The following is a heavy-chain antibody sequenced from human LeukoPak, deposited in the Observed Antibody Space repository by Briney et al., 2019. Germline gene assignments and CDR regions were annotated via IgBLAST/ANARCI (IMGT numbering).Heavy chain of an antibody. D-gene: IGHD2-2*01. CDR3: ATLGLDCSCTSCFPEDY. Sequence: GGSLRLSCAASGFTFSSYAMSWVRQAPGKGLEWVSAISGSGGSTYYADSVKGRFTISRDNSKNTLYLQMNGLRAEDTAVYYCATLGLDCSCTSCFPEDYWGQGTLVTVSS. V-gene: IGHV3-23*01. CDR1: GFTFSSYA. J-gene: IGHJ4*02. CDR2: ISGSGGST.